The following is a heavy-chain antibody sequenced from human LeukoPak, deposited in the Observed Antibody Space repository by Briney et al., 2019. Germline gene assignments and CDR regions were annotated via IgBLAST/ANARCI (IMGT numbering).Heavy chain of an antibody. CDR2: IGTGYDT. D-gene: IGHD3-3*01. J-gene: IGHJ2*01. Sequence: GGSLRLSCAASGFNFNRHDMHWVRQVPGKGLEWVSAIGTGYDTYYVDSVKGRFSISRDNAKKSLFLQMDCLKAGDTAVYYCARDRGDDFWSGSFDLWGRGILVTVSS. V-gene: IGHV3-13*01. CDR3: ARDRGDDFWSGSFDL. CDR1: GFNFNRHD.